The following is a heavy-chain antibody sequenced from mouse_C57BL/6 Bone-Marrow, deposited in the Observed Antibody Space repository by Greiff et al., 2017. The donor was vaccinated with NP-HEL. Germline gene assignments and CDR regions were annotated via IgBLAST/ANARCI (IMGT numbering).Heavy chain of an antibody. D-gene: IGHD1-1*01. V-gene: IGHV1-76*01. Sequence: QVQLKESGAELVRPGASVKLSCKASGYTFTDYYINWVKQRPGQGLEWIARIYPGSGNTYYNEKFKGKATLTAEKSSSTAYMQLSSLTSEDSAVYFCAREGVLLRYLFDYWGQGTTLTVSS. J-gene: IGHJ2*01. CDR2: IYPGSGNT. CDR3: AREGVLLRYLFDY. CDR1: GYTFTDYY.